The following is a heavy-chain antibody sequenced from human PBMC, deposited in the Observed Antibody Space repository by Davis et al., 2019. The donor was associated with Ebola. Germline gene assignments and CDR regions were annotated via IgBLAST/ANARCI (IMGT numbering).Heavy chain of an antibody. D-gene: IGHD3-10*01. CDR1: GSSIGTTMYY. J-gene: IGHJ4*01. V-gene: IGHV4-39*01. CDR3: VRHLVRRIRADIYYFES. Sequence: MPSETLSLTCNVSGSSIGTTMYYWGWLRQSPERGLEWIGSMYHDGTTYHNPSLRSRVALSVDTSKNQFALRLNSVTAADTAVYYCVRHLVRRIRADIYYFESWGRGTLVTVSS. CDR2: MYHDGTT.